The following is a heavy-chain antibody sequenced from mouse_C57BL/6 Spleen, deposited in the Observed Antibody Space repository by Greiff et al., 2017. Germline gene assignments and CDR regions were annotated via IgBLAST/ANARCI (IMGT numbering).Heavy chain of an antibody. D-gene: IGHD2-5*01. CDR2: INYDGSST. CDR1: GFTFSDYY. Sequence: EVKVVESEGGLVQPGSSMKLSCTASGFTFSDYYMAWVRQVPEKGLEWVANINYDGSSTYYLDSLKSRFIISRDNAKNILYLQMSSLKSEDTATYYCARDSNYDFDYWGQGTTLTVSS. CDR3: ARDSNYDFDY. J-gene: IGHJ2*01. V-gene: IGHV5-16*01.